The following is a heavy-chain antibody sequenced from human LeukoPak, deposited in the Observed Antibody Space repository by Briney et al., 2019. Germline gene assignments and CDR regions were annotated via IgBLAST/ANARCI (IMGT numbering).Heavy chain of an antibody. CDR3: ARVSPDLNSLGYYVWGSYRPRDAFDI. J-gene: IGHJ3*02. Sequence: ASVKVSCKASGYTFTSYGISWVRQAPGQGLEWMGWISAYNGNTNYAQKLQGRVTMTTDTSTSTAYMELRSLRSDDTAVYYCARVSPDLNSLGYYVWGSYRPRDAFDIWGQGTMVTVSS. CDR2: ISAYNGNT. CDR1: GYTFTSYG. D-gene: IGHD3-16*02. V-gene: IGHV1-18*01.